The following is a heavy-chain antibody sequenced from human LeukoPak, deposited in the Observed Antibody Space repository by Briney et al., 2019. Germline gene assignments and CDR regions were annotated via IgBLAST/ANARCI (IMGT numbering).Heavy chain of an antibody. J-gene: IGHJ5*02. D-gene: IGHD6-25*01. CDR1: GFTFSSYV. CDR3: ARGLRIAAAFDP. Sequence: GGSLRLSCAASGFTFSSYVMHWVRQAPGKGLEWVAVISYDGSNKYYADSVKGRFTISRDNSKNTLYLQMNSLRAEDTAVYYCARGLRIAAAFDPWGQGTLVTVSS. CDR2: ISYDGSNK. V-gene: IGHV3-30-3*01.